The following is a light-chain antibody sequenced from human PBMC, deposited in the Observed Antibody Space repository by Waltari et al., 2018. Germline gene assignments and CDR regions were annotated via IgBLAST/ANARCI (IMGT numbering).Light chain of an antibody. CDR1: QDISNY. CDR3: QQYDNLPLT. CDR2: DAS. Sequence: DFQMTQSPSSLSASVGDRVTITCQASQDISNYLNWYQQKPGKAPKLLIYDASNLETGVPSRFSGSGSGTDFTFTIRSLQPEDIATYYCQQYDNLPLTFGPGTKVNIK. J-gene: IGKJ3*01. V-gene: IGKV1-33*01.